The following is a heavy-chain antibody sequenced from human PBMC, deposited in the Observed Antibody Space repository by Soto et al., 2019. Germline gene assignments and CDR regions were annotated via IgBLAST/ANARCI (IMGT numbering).Heavy chain of an antibody. Sequence: QITLKESGPTLVKPTQTLTLTCTFSGFSLSTSGVGVGWIRQPPGKALEWLALIYWDDDKRYSPSLKSRLTIXNXNSKNQVVLTMTNMDPVDTATYYCAHSSGDYVHFDYWGQGTLVTVSS. D-gene: IGHD4-17*01. CDR1: GFSLSTSGVG. CDR3: AHSSGDYVHFDY. CDR2: IYWDDDK. V-gene: IGHV2-5*02. J-gene: IGHJ4*02.